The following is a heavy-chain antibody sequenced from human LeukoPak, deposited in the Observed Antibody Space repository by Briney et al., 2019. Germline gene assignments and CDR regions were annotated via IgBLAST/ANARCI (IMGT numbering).Heavy chain of an antibody. CDR2: IYYSGST. V-gene: IGHV4-59*08. Sequence: SETLSLTCTVSGGSISSYYWSWIRQPPGKGLEWIGYIYYSGSTNYNPSLKSRVTISVDTSKNQFSLKLSSVTAADTAVYYCARAAGYYYYYYMDVWGKGTTVTVSS. D-gene: IGHD6-13*01. CDR3: ARAAGYYYYYYMDV. CDR1: GGSISSYY. J-gene: IGHJ6*03.